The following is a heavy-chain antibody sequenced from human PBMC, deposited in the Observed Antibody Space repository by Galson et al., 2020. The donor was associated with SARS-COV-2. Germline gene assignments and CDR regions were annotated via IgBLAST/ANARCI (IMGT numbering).Heavy chain of an antibody. CDR2: MNPNSGNT. V-gene: IGHV1-8*01. CDR1: GYTFTSYD. D-gene: IGHD3-10*01. J-gene: IGHJ6*02. Sequence: ASVKVSCKASGYTFTSYDINWVRQATGQGLEWMGWMNPNSGNTGYAQKFQGRVTMTRNTTISTAYMELSSLRSADTAVYYCARGSMVRGVIITDSYGMDVWGQGTTVTVS. CDR3: ARGSMVRGVIITDSYGMDV.